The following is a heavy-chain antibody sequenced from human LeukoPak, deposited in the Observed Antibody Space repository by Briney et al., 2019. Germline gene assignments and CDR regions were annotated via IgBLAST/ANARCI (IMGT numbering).Heavy chain of an antibody. V-gene: IGHV7-4-1*02. J-gene: IGHJ3*02. CDR2: ININTGNP. Sequence: ASVKVSCKASGYTFSGSDMNWVRQAPGQGLEWMGWININTGNPTYVQHFTGRFVFSLDTSVSTAYLQISSLKAEDTAVYYCASELSGYSSSWRKGNAFDIWGQGTMVTVSS. D-gene: IGHD6-13*01. CDR1: GYTFSGSD. CDR3: ASELSGYSSSWRKGNAFDI.